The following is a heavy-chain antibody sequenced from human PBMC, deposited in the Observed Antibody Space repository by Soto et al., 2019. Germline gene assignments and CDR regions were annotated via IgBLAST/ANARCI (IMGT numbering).Heavy chain of an antibody. CDR1: GYIFTSYW. V-gene: IGHV5-10-1*01. D-gene: IGHD6-6*01. CDR2: IDPSDSYT. Sequence: GESLKISCNGSGYIFTSYWISWVRQMPGKGLEWMGRIDPSDSYTNYSPSFQGHVTISADKSISTAYLQWSSLKASDTAMYYCARQRLWYSSSSDYYYGMDVWGQGTTVTVSS. CDR3: ARQRLWYSSSSDYYYGMDV. J-gene: IGHJ6*02.